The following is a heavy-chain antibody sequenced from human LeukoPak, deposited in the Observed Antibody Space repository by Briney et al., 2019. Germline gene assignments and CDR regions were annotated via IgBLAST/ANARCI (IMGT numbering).Heavy chain of an antibody. V-gene: IGHV1-46*01. CDR1: GYTFTGYY. J-gene: IGHJ4*02. CDR3: ARELVVTGPWDY. Sequence: ASVKVSCKASGYTFTGYYMHWVRQAPGQGLEWMGIINPSGGSTSYAQKFQGRVTMTRDTSTSTVYMELSSLRSEDTAVYYCARELVVTGPWDYWGQGTLVTVSS. CDR2: INPSGGST. D-gene: IGHD3-22*01.